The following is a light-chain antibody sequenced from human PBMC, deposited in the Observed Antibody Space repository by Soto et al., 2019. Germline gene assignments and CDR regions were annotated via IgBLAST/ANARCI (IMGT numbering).Light chain of an antibody. CDR2: AAS. CDR3: QQSYSTPFT. Sequence: DIQMTQSPSSLSASVGDRVTITCRARKSISSYLNWYKQKPGKAPTHLIYAASSLQSGVPSRFSCSGSRTDFTHTISSIKTEDFATYYCQQSYSTPFTLGPGTKVDIK. V-gene: IGKV1-39*01. J-gene: IGKJ3*01. CDR1: KSISSY.